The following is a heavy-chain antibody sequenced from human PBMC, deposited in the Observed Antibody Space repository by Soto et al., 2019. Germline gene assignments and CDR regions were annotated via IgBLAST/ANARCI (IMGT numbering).Heavy chain of an antibody. CDR1: GGPFISYA. Sequence: SVKVSFKAFGGPFISYAISWVRQAPGQGLEWMGGIIPIFGTANYAQKFQGRVTITADKSTSTAYMELSSLRSEDTAVYYCARGPYCNSTSCYTYRRVQTAHEYYYYGMDVWGQGTTVTVSS. D-gene: IGHD2-2*02. V-gene: IGHV1-69*06. CDR2: IIPIFGTA. CDR3: ARGPYCNSTSCYTYRRVQTAHEYYYYGMDV. J-gene: IGHJ6*02.